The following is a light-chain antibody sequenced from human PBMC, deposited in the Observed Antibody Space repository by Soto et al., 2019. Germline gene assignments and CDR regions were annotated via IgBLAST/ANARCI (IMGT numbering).Light chain of an antibody. CDR1: SGDVGGYNY. V-gene: IGLV2-14*01. CDR3: SSYTSSSTPV. Sequence: QSALTQPRSVSGSPGQSVTISCTGTSGDVGGYNYVSWYQQHPGKAPKLMIYEVSNRPSGVSNRFSGSKSGNTASLTISGLQAEDEADYYCSSYTSSSTPVFGGGTKLTVL. J-gene: IGLJ3*02. CDR2: EVS.